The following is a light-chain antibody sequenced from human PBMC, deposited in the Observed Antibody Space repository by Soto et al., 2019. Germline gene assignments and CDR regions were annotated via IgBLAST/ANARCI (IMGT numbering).Light chain of an antibody. CDR2: EVT. Sequence: QSALTQPASVSGSPGESITISCTGTRSDIGSYNSIAWYQQHPGKAPRVMIFEVTKRPSGSSNRFSGSTSGSTASLTISGRHAADEDDYFCFSYSGDSTWAFGAGTKLTVL. CDR1: RSDIGSYNS. CDR3: FSYSGDSTWA. J-gene: IGLJ2*01. V-gene: IGLV2-23*02.